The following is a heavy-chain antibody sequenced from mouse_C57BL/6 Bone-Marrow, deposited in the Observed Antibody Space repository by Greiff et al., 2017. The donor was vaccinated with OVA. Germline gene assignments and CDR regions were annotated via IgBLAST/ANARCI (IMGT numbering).Heavy chain of an antibody. CDR2: IYPGDGDT. Sequence: VQLQQSGPELVKPGASVKISCKASGYAFSSSWMNWVKQRPGKGLEWIGRIYPGDGDTNYNGKFKGKATLTADKSSSTAYMQLSSLTSEDSAVYFCARPTGDLDYWGQGTTLTVSS. D-gene: IGHD3-2*01. CDR3: ARPTGDLDY. CDR1: GYAFSSSW. J-gene: IGHJ2*01. V-gene: IGHV1-82*01.